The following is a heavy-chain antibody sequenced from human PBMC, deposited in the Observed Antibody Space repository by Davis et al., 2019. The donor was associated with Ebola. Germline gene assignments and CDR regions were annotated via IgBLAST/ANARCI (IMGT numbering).Heavy chain of an antibody. J-gene: IGHJ4*02. CDR3: AKDGSYGFDY. CDR2: INNGGSGT. V-gene: IGHV3-74*01. CDR1: GFTFSSYW. Sequence: HTGGSLRLSCVASGFTFSSYWMFWVRQAPGKGLVWVSRINNGGSGTTYADSVKGRFTISRDNAKNTLYLQMHSLTVEDTAVYYCAKDGSYGFDYWGQGTLVTVSS. D-gene: IGHD1-26*01.